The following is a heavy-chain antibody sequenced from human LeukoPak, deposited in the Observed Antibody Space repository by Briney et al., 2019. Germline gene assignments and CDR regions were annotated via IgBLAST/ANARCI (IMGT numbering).Heavy chain of an antibody. V-gene: IGHV3-30*18. CDR2: ISYDGSNK. J-gene: IGHJ3*01. Sequence: GRSLRLSCAASGFSFSSYGMHWVRQAPGKGLEWVAVISYDGSNKFYADSVKGRFTISRDNSKNTLYLQMNSLRAEDTAVYCCSKLGYSSGWYDFQIDAFDFWGQGTMVTVSS. CDR1: GFSFSSYG. CDR3: SKLGYSSGWYDFQIDAFDF. D-gene: IGHD6-19*01.